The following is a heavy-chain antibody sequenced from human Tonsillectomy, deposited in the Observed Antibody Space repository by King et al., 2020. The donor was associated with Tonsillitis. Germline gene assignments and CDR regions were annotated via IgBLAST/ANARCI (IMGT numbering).Heavy chain of an antibody. V-gene: IGHV3-21*01. CDR1: GFAFSSFT. CDR2: ISTGSTYI. CDR3: AIKPGFLGTYAYADY. J-gene: IGHJ4*02. Sequence: VQLVESGGGLVQPGGSLRLSCAASGFAFSSFTMNWVRQAPGKGLEWISSISTGSTYISYADSVKGRFTISRDNAKNSLFLQMNNLRAEDTAVYYCAIKPGFLGTYAYADYWGQGTLVTVSS. D-gene: IGHD3-16*01.